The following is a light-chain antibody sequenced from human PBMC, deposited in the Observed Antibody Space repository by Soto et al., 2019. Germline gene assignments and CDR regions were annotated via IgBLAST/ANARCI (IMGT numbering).Light chain of an antibody. CDR2: SNN. Sequence: QSVLTQPPSASGTPGQRVTISCSGSSSNIGSNTVNWYQQLSGTAPKLLLYSNNQRPSGVPDRFSGSKSGTSASLAISGLQSEDEADYYCAAWDDSLNALVFGGGTQLTVL. CDR1: SSNIGSNT. V-gene: IGLV1-44*01. J-gene: IGLJ3*02. CDR3: AAWDDSLNALV.